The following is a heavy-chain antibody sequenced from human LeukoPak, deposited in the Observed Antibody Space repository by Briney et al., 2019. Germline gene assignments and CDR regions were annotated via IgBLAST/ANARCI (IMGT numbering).Heavy chain of an antibody. CDR2: IYHTGSA. CDR3: ARGRGDSKGTSFDF. D-gene: IGHD3-22*01. J-gene: IGHJ4*02. CDR1: GGSMNNYY. V-gene: IGHV4-59*01. Sequence: SETLSLTCSVSGGSMNNYYWSWIRQSPGKGLEWVGYIYHTGSATYKPSLKSRVTLSLDPSKNQFSLRLNSVTAADTAVYYCARGRGDSKGTSFDFWGQGTLVTVSS.